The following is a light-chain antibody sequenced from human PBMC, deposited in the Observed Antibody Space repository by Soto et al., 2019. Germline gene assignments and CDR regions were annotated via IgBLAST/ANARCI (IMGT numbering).Light chain of an antibody. CDR2: AAS. J-gene: IGKJ5*01. CDR1: QGFSSW. Sequence: DVQMTQSPSCVSASVGDRFTSTCRASQGFSSWLAWYQQKTGKAPKXXIYAASTLQSGVPSRFSGSGYGADFKLTISSLQPEDFATYYCQQANTFPITFGQGTRLEIK. V-gene: IGKV1-12*01. CDR3: QQANTFPIT.